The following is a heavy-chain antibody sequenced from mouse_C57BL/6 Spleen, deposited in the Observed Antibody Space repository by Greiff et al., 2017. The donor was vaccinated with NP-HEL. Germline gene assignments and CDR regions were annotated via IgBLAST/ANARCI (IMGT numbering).Heavy chain of an antibody. CDR2: IDPSDSGT. J-gene: IGHJ2*01. D-gene: IGHD2-5*01. CDR1: GYTFTSYW. V-gene: IGHV1-52*01. Sequence: QVQLQQPGAELVRPGSSVKLSCKASGYTFTSYWMHWVKQRPIQGLEWIGNIDPSDSGTHYNQKFKDKATLTVDKSSSTAYMQRSSLTSEDSAVYYCARRGYSNYLDYWGQGTTLTVSS. CDR3: ARRGYSNYLDY.